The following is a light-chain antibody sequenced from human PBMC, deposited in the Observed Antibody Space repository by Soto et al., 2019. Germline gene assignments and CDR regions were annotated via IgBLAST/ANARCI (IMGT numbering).Light chain of an antibody. J-gene: IGKJ4*01. CDR1: QSIDND. V-gene: IGKV3-15*01. Sequence: EIVMTQSPATLSVSPGERATLSCRASQSIDNDLAWYQQKPGQAPRLLIYGASTRATGIPVRFSGSGSGTLFTLTINSLQSEDLAVYYCQQYHRWPPLTFGEGTKVEIK. CDR2: GAS. CDR3: QQYHRWPPLT.